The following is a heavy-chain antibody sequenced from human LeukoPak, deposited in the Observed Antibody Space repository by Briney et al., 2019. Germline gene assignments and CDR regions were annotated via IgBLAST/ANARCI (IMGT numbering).Heavy chain of an antibody. CDR3: ARHSRSAYTGYENAFDI. D-gene: IGHD5-12*01. CDR2: IYNSANT. J-gene: IGHJ3*02. Sequence: PSETLSLTCTVSGDSISSSSYCWDWIRQPPGKGLEWIGNIYNSANTHYNPSLKTRITMSVDTSKNQFSLKLNSVPAADTGIYYCARHSRSAYTGYENAFDIWGQGTMVTVSS. CDR1: GDSISSSSYC. V-gene: IGHV4-39*01.